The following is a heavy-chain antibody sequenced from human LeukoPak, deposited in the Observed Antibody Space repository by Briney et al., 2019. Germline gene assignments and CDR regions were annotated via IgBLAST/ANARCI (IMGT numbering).Heavy chain of an antibody. CDR2: IYYSGST. CDR3: ARSLTIFGVVTD. Sequence: SQTLSLTCTVSGGSISSGDYYWSWIRQPPGKGLEWIGYIYYSGSTYYNPSLKSRVAISVDTSKNQFSLKLSSVTAADTAVYYCARSLTIFGVVTDWGQGTLVTVSS. J-gene: IGHJ4*02. D-gene: IGHD3-3*01. CDR1: GGSISSGDYY. V-gene: IGHV4-30-4*08.